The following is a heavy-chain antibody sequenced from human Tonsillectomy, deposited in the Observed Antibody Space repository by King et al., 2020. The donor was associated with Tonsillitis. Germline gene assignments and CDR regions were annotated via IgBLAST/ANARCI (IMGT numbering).Heavy chain of an antibody. CDR1: GGSISSRTHY. CDR2: MYYSGTT. D-gene: IGHD6-19*01. Sequence: QLQESGPGLVKPSETLSLTCTVSGGSISSRTHYGGWIRQPPGKGREWIGSMYYSGTTYYNPSLRSRVTISVDMSKNQFSLKLTSVTAADTAVYYCAKPSIAVAGRGWFDPWGQGTLVTVSS. V-gene: IGHV4-39*01. J-gene: IGHJ5*02. CDR3: AKPSIAVAGRGWFDP.